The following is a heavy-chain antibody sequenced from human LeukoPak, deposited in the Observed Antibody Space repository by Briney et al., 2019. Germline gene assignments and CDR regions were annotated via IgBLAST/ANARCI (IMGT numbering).Heavy chain of an antibody. CDR2: IRGSGDST. Sequence: PGGSLRLSCAASGFTFSNYAMNWVRQAPGKGLEWVSAIRGSGDSTNYADSVKGRFTISRDNSKNTLYLQMNSLRAEDTAVYSCAKAHIGVLRGFDDWGQGTLVTVSS. CDR1: GFTFSNYA. CDR3: AKAHIGVLRGFDD. D-gene: IGHD2-15*01. V-gene: IGHV3-23*01. J-gene: IGHJ4*02.